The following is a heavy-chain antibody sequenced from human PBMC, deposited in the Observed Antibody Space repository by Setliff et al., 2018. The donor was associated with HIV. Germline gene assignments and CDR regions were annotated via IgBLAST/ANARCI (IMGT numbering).Heavy chain of an antibody. CDR2: VSSRGDT. J-gene: IGHJ4*02. CDR1: DSGTYY. V-gene: IGHV4-4*07. CDR3: AGLPYSSGWYLDY. Sequence: SETLSLTCTVSDSGTYYWSWIRQPAGKGLEWIGRVSSRGDTNYNPSLKSRVTMSVDTSKNQFSLKLTSVTASDTAVYYCAGLPYSSGWYLDYWGQGTLVTVSS. D-gene: IGHD6-19*01.